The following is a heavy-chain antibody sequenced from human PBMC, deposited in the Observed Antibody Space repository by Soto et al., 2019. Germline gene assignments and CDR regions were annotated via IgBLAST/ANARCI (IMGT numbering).Heavy chain of an antibody. J-gene: IGHJ3*02. CDR3: ASGDLGQWLDGDAFDI. Sequence: GGSVRLSCEASGFAFDTYAMHWVRQAPGKGLEWVAVISYDGSNKYYADSVKGRFTISRDNSKNTLYLQMNSLRAEDTAVYYCASGDLGQWLDGDAFDIWGQGTMVTVSS. CDR2: ISYDGSNK. V-gene: IGHV3-30-3*01. D-gene: IGHD6-19*01. CDR1: GFAFDTYA.